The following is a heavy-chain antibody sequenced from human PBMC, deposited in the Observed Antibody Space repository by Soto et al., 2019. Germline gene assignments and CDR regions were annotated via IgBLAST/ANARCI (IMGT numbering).Heavy chain of an antibody. CDR3: ARHPGGYCSSTSCPENAFDI. CDR2: IYPGDSDT. J-gene: IGHJ3*02. CDR1: GYSFTSYW. Sequence: PGESLKISCKGSGYSFTSYWIGWVRQMPGKGLEWMGIIYPGDSDTRYSPSFQGQVTISADKSISTVYLQWSSLKASDTAMYYCARHPGGYCSSTSCPENAFDIWGQGTMVTVSS. D-gene: IGHD2-2*01. V-gene: IGHV5-51*01.